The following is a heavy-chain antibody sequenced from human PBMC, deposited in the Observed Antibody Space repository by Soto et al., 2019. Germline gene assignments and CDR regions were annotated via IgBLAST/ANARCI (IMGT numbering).Heavy chain of an antibody. D-gene: IGHD6-13*01. CDR1: GFTFDDYA. Sequence: GGSLRLSCAASGFTFDDYAMHWVRQAPGKALEWVSLITREGATTFYADSVRGRFTISRDNSRNSLYLQMNSLRPDDTALYYCAKDGGYGDSWFGYSDYWGQGTLVTVSS. V-gene: IGHV3-43D*04. J-gene: IGHJ4*02. CDR3: AKDGGYGDSWFGYSDY. CDR2: ITREGATT.